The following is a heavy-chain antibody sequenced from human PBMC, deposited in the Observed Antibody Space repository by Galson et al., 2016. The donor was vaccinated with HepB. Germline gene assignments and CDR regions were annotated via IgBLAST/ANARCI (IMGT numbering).Heavy chain of an antibody. Sequence: ETLSLTCTVSGDSVNSGGYYLTWIRHHPGKGLEWIGQMYSGGTTNYNPSLKSRVTISLDTSKNQFSLKLRSVTAADTAIYYCARDMLAARRGFDPWGQGTLVTVSS. CDR1: GDSVNSGGYY. D-gene: IGHD3-10*02. V-gene: IGHV4-61*08. CDR2: MYSGGTT. J-gene: IGHJ5*02. CDR3: ARDMLAARRGFDP.